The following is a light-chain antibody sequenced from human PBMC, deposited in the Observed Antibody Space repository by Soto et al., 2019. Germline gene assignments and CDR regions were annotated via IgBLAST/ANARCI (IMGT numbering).Light chain of an antibody. V-gene: IGLV2-11*01. CDR1: SNDVGGYNY. CDR3: CSYAGSFTPV. Sequence: QSALTQPRSVSGSPGQSVTISCTGTSNDVGGYNYVSWYQQCPGKAPKLIIYDVSKRPSGVPDRFSGSKSGNTASLTISGLQADDEAADYYCCSYAGSFTPVFGGGTKVTVL. J-gene: IGLJ2*01. CDR2: DVS.